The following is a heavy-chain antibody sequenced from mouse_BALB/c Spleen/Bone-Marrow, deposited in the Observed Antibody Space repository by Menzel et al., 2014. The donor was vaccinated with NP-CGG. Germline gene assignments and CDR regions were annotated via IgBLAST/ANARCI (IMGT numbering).Heavy chain of an antibody. V-gene: IGHV4-1*02. CDR2: INPDSSTI. CDR1: GFDFSRYW. Sequence: VQLQQSGGGLVQPGGSLKLSCAASGFDFSRYWMSWVRQAPGKGLEWIGEINPDSSTINYTPSLKDKFIISRDNAKNTLYLQMSKVRSEDTALYYCVFLGYYGYFYVWGAGTTVTVSS. CDR3: VFLGYYGYFYV. D-gene: IGHD2-2*01. J-gene: IGHJ1*01.